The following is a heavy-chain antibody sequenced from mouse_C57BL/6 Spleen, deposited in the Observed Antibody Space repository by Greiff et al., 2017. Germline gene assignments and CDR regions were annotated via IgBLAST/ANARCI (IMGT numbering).Heavy chain of an antibody. V-gene: IGHV1-64*01. CDR3: ARVHYNGSGYDYYAMDY. CDR1: GYTFTSYW. Sequence: QVQLQQPGAELVKPGASVKLSCKASGYTFTSYWMHWVKQRPGQGLEWIGMIHPNSGSTNYNEKFKSKATLTVDKSSSTAYMQLSSLTSEDSAVYYCARVHYNGSGYDYYAMDYWGQGTSVTVSA. CDR2: IHPNSGST. J-gene: IGHJ4*01. D-gene: IGHD1-1*01.